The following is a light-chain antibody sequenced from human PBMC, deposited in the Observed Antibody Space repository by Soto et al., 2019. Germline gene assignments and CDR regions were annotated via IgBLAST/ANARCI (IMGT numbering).Light chain of an antibody. CDR1: QSVSSSY. J-gene: IGKJ1*01. CDR3: QQYDNSPWT. CDR2: GAS. V-gene: IGKV3-20*01. Sequence: EIVLTQSPGSLSLSPGEGATLSCRASQSVSSSYLAWYQQKPGQAPRLLIYGASSRATGIPDRFSGSGSGTDFTLTISRLEPEDFAVYHCQQYDNSPWTFGQGTKV.